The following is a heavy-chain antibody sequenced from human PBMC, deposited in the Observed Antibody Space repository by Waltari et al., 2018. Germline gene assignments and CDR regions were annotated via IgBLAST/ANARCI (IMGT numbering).Heavy chain of an antibody. J-gene: IGHJ3*02. V-gene: IGHV3-15*01. Sequence: EVQLVESGGGLVKPGGSLRLSCAASGFTFSNAWMSWVRQAPGKGREWVGRMKSKTDGGTTDYAAPVKVRFTISRDDSKNTLYLQMNSLKTEDTAVYYCTSRNRENFEPYDAFDIWGQGTMVTVSS. CDR1: GFTFSNAW. CDR3: TSRNRENFEPYDAFDI. D-gene: IGHD3-9*01. CDR2: MKSKTDGGTT.